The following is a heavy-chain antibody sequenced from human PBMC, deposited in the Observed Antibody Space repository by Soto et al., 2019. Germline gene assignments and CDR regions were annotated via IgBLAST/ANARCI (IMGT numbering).Heavy chain of an antibody. J-gene: IGHJ5*02. D-gene: IGHD5-18*01. Sequence: KTSETLSLTCTASGGSISSYYWSWIRQPPGKGLEWIGYIYYSGSTNYNPSLKSRVTISVDTSKNQFSLKLSSVTAADTAVYYCARSGGEWKQINWFDPWGQGTLVTVSS. V-gene: IGHV4-59*01. CDR1: GGSISSYY. CDR2: IYYSGST. CDR3: ARSGGEWKQINWFDP.